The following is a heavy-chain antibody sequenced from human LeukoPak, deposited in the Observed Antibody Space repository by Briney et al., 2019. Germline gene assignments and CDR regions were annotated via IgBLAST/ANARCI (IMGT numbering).Heavy chain of an antibody. Sequence: GESLKISCKGSGYSFTSYWIGWVRQMPGKGLEWMGIIYPGDSDTRYSPSFQGQVTISADKSISTAYLQWSSLKASDTAMYYCARRLSRITIFGVVTHFDYWGQGTLVTVSS. D-gene: IGHD3-3*01. CDR1: GYSFTSYW. CDR2: IYPGDSDT. CDR3: ARRLSRITIFGVVTHFDY. V-gene: IGHV5-51*01. J-gene: IGHJ4*02.